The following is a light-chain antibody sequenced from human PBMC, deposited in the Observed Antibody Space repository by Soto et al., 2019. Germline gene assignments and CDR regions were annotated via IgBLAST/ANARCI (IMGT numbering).Light chain of an antibody. J-gene: IGLJ3*02. V-gene: IGLV2-23*01. CDR2: EGS. CDR1: SSDVGGYDL. CDR3: CAYVSSNTLL. Sequence: QSALTQPASVSRSPGQSLTISCTGTSSDVGGYDLVSWYQQHPGKAPKLIIYEGSKRPSGISNRFSGSKSGNTASLIISGLQGDDEGDYYCCAYVSSNTLLFGGGTKVTVL.